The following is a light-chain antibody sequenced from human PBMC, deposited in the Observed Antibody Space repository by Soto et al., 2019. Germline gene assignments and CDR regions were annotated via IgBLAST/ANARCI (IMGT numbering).Light chain of an antibody. CDR3: QHRSNSPPTWT. Sequence: EIVLTQSPATPSLSPGDRATLSCRASQSIGTYLAWYQQRPGQPPRLLIYDASNRATGIPARFSGSGSGTYFPLTISSLEPEDFAVYFCQHRSNSPPTWTFGQGTKVEI. J-gene: IGKJ1*01. CDR2: DAS. CDR1: QSIGTY. V-gene: IGKV3-11*01.